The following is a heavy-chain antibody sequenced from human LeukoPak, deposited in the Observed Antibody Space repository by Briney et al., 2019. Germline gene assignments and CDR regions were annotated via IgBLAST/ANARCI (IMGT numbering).Heavy chain of an antibody. D-gene: IGHD6-13*01. Sequence: ASVKLSCKASGYTFTSYDINWVRQATGQGLEWMGWMNPNSGNTGYAQKFQGRVTMTRNTSISTAYMELSSLRSEDTAVYYCARARMTAAGTRFDYWGQGTLVTVSS. CDR2: MNPNSGNT. V-gene: IGHV1-8*01. CDR3: ARARMTAAGTRFDY. J-gene: IGHJ4*02. CDR1: GYTFTSYD.